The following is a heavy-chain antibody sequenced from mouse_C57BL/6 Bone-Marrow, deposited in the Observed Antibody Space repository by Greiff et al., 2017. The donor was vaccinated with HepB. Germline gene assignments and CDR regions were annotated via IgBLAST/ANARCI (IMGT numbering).Heavy chain of an antibody. Sequence: EVMLVESGGGLVKPGGSLKLSCAASGFTFSDYGMHWVRQAPEKGLEWVAYISSGSSTIYYADTVKGRFTISRDNAKNKRFLQMTSLRSEDTVMYYCAMIVWDDGYPFDYWGQGTTLTVSS. CDR2: ISSGSSTI. J-gene: IGHJ2*01. CDR1: GFTFSDYG. D-gene: IGHD2-3*01. V-gene: IGHV5-17*01. CDR3: AMIVWDDGYPFDY.